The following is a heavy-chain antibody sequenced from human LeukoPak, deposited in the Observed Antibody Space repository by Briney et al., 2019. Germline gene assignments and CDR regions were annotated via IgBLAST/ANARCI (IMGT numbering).Heavy chain of an antibody. CDR2: IYHSGST. Sequence: SETLSLTCAVSGYSISSGYYWGWIRQPPGKGLEWIGSIYHSGSTYYNPSLKSRVTISVDTSKNQFSLKLSSVTAADTAVYYCARVQHTRYYYYYDMDVWGKGTTVTVSS. D-gene: IGHD2-2*01. V-gene: IGHV4-38-2*01. CDR3: ARVQHTRYYYYYDMDV. CDR1: GYSISSGYY. J-gene: IGHJ6*03.